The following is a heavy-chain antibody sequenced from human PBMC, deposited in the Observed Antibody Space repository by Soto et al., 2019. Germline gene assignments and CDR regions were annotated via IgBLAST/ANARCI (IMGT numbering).Heavy chain of an antibody. J-gene: IGHJ3*02. Sequence: GGSLRLSCAASGFTFSSYSMNWVRQAPGKGLEWVSSISSSSSYIYYADSVKGRFTISRDNAKNSLYLQMNSLRAEDPAVYYCARQLDGAFDIWGQGTMVTVSS. CDR2: ISSSSSYI. CDR3: ARQLDGAFDI. V-gene: IGHV3-21*01. D-gene: IGHD1-1*01. CDR1: GFTFSSYS.